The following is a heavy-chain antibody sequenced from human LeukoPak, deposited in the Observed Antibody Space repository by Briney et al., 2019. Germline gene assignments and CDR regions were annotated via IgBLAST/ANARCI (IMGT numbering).Heavy chain of an antibody. CDR2: IYSGGST. D-gene: IGHD3-22*01. CDR1: GFTVSSNY. J-gene: IGHJ3*02. Sequence: GGSLRLSCAASGFTVSSNYMSWVRQAPGKGLEWVSVIYSGGSTYYADSVKGRFTISRDNAKNSLYLQMNSLRAEDTAVYYCERYGDSSGYYSADAFDIWGQGTMVIVSS. CDR3: ERYGDSSGYYSADAFDI. V-gene: IGHV3-53*01.